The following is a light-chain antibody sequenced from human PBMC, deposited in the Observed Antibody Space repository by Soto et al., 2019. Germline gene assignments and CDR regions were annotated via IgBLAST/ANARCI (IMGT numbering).Light chain of an antibody. CDR2: GVS. CDR1: RTGRSDY. V-gene: IGKV3-20*01. Sequence: EIVLTQSPDTLYLSPGERATLSCRASRTGRSDYLAWYQQKPGQPPRLLIYGVSTRANGIPDRFSGSGSETHFTLAISRLEPDDSAVYYCQHFGYPQWTFGQGTRVEIK. CDR3: QHFGYPQWT. J-gene: IGKJ1*01.